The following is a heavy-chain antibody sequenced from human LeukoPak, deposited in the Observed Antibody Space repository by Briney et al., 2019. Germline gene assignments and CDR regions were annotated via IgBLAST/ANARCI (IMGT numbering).Heavy chain of an antibody. CDR2: ISSSSSYI. Sequence: PGGSLRLSCAASGFTFSSYSMNWVHQAPGKGLEWVSSISSSSSYIYYADSVKGRLTISRDNAKNSLYLQMNSLRAEDTAVYYCARGTNYGWDAFDIWGQGTMVTVSS. CDR3: ARGTNYGWDAFDI. V-gene: IGHV3-21*01. D-gene: IGHD3-10*01. J-gene: IGHJ3*02. CDR1: GFTFSSYS.